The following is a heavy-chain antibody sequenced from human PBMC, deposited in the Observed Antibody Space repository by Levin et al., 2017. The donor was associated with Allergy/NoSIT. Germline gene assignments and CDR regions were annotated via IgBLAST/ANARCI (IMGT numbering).Heavy chain of an antibody. D-gene: IGHD5-12*01. V-gene: IGHV2-5*01. CDR3: AHRPGGFSPFNY. Sequence: KRSGPTLVKPTETLTLTCTLSGLSFTGQTVGVAWIRQAPGKALEWLALIYWHGEHRYSPAVNNRVTLTKDTSNDQVVLKMTNVDPTDTATYYCAHRPGGFSPFNYWGQGILVTVSS. CDR1: GLSFTGQTVG. J-gene: IGHJ4*02. CDR2: IYWHGEH.